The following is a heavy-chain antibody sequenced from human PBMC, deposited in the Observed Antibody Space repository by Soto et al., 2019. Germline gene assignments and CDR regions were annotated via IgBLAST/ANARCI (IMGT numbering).Heavy chain of an antibody. D-gene: IGHD2-15*01. V-gene: IGHV1-3*01. Sequence: GASVKVSCKASGYTFTSYAMHWVRQAPGQRLEWMGWINAGNGSTYYADSVKDRFTISRDNSKNTLYLQMSSLRAEDTAVYYCVKVGVRCSGGSCYSGLYTMDVWGQGTTVTVSS. J-gene: IGHJ6*02. CDR3: VKVGVRCSGGSCYSGLYTMDV. CDR1: GYTFTSYA. CDR2: INAGNGST.